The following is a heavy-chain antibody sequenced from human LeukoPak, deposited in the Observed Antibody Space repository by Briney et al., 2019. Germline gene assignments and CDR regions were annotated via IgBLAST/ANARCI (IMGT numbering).Heavy chain of an antibody. V-gene: IGHV1-18*01. D-gene: IGHD3-22*01. J-gene: IGHJ4*02. CDR3: ARPIVGLGDSSGYYLDY. CDR2: ISAYNGNT. Sequence: ASVKVSCKASGYSFTTYGINWVRQAPGQGLEWMGWISAYNGNTNYAQKLQGRVTMTTDTSTSTAYMELRSLRSDDTAVYYCARPIVGLGDSSGYYLDYWGQGTLVTVSS. CDR1: GYSFTTYG.